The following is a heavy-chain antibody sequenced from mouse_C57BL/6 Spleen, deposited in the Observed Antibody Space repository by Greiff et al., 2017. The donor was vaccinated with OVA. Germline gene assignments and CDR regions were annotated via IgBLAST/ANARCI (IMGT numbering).Heavy chain of an antibody. CDR2: IYPGSGST. CDR3: ARGRDYDDGYYFDY. V-gene: IGHV1-55*01. CDR1: GYTFTSYW. J-gene: IGHJ2*01. D-gene: IGHD2-4*01. Sequence: QVQLQQPGAELVKPGASVKMSCKASGYTFTSYWITWVKQRPGQGLEWIGDIYPGSGSTNYNEKFKSKATLTVDTSSSTAYMQLSSLTSEDSAVYYCARGRDYDDGYYFDYWGQGTTLTVSS.